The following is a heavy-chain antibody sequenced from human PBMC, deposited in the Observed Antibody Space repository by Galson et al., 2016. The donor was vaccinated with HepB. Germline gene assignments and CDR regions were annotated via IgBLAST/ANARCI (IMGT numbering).Heavy chain of an antibody. J-gene: IGHJ3*02. CDR1: GFTFSTYG. Sequence: SLRLSCAAPGFTFSTYGMSWVRQAPGKGLEWVSVISGSGGSTYYAYSVKGRFTISRDNSKNTLYLQMNSLRAEDTAVYYCASVLIAVADAFHIWGQGTMVTVSS. D-gene: IGHD6-19*01. V-gene: IGHV3-23*01. CDR3: ASVLIAVADAFHI. CDR2: ISGSGGST.